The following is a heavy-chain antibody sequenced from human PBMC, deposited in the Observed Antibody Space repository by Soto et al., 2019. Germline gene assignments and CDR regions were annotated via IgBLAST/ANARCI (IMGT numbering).Heavy chain of an antibody. CDR3: ASLSSSNYYYHMDV. CDR1: GGTFSSYT. CDR2: IIPILGIA. Sequence: QVQLVQSGAEVKKPGSSVKVSCKASGGTFSSYTISWVRQAPGQGLEWMGRIIPILGIANYAQKFQGRVTITADKSTSTAYMELSSLRSEDTAVYYCASLSSSNYYYHMDVWGKGTTVTVSS. V-gene: IGHV1-69*02. J-gene: IGHJ6*03. D-gene: IGHD2-2*01.